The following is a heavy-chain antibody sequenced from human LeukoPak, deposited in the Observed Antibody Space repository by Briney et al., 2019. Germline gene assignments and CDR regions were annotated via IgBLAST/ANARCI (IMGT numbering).Heavy chain of an antibody. V-gene: IGHV3-30*18. Sequence: GGSLRLSCAASGFTFSSYAMSWVRQAPGKGLEWVAVISYDGSNKYYADSVKGRFTISRDNSKNTLYLQMNSLRAEDTAVYYCAKSSPTEWLLPFDYWGQGTLVTVSS. CDR1: GFTFSSYA. CDR3: AKSSPTEWLLPFDY. J-gene: IGHJ4*02. CDR2: ISYDGSNK. D-gene: IGHD3-3*01.